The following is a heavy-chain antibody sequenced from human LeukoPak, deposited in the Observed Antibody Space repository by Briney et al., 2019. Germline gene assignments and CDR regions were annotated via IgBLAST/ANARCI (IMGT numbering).Heavy chain of an antibody. Sequence: GGSLRLSCAASGFTFSSYAMSLVRQAPGKGLEWVSAISGSGGSTYYADSVKGRFTISRDNSKNTLYLQMNSLRAEDTAVYYCAKGLGYCSSTSCPRGGFDPWGQGTLVTVSS. J-gene: IGHJ5*02. D-gene: IGHD2-2*01. V-gene: IGHV3-23*01. CDR2: ISGSGGST. CDR1: GFTFSSYA. CDR3: AKGLGYCSSTSCPRGGFDP.